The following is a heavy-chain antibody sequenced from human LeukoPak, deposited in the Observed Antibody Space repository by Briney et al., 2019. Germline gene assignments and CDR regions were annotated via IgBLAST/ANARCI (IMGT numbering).Heavy chain of an antibody. D-gene: IGHD3-22*01. CDR2: IYYSGST. Sequence: SETLSLTCTVSGGSISSSSYYWGWIRQPPGKGLEWIGSIYYSGSTYYNPSLKSRVTISVDTSKNQFSLKLSSVTAADTAVYYCARGDYDSSGYYSAYDTWGQGTMVTVSS. V-gene: IGHV4-39*07. J-gene: IGHJ3*02. CDR3: ARGDYDSSGYYSAYDT. CDR1: GGSISSSSYY.